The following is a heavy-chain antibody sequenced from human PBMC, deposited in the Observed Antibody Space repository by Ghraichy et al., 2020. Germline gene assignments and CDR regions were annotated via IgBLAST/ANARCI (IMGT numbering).Heavy chain of an antibody. Sequence: GESLNISCAASGFSVSGTYMTWFRQAPGKGLEWVSSIYSGDSTFYADAVKGRFTISSDNSNNTLYLQVHSLRVDDTAVYYCARARAITTTTYYFQHWGQGTPVTVSP. CDR2: IYSGDST. CDR1: GFSVSGTY. D-gene: IGHD3-16*01. V-gene: IGHV3-53*01. CDR3: ARARAITTTTYYFQH. J-gene: IGHJ1*01.